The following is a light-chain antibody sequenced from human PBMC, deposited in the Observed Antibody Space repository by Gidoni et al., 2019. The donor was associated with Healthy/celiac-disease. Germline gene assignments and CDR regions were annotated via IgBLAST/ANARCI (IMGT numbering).Light chain of an antibody. J-gene: IGLJ2*01. CDR2: GNN. Sequence: QSVLTQPPSASGTPGQWVTISCSGSSSNIGSNTVNWYQQLPGTAPKLLIYGNNQRPSVVPDRFSGSKSGTSASLAISGLQSEDEADYYCAAWDDSLNGVVFGGGTKLTVL. CDR1: SSNIGSNT. V-gene: IGLV1-44*01. CDR3: AAWDDSLNGVV.